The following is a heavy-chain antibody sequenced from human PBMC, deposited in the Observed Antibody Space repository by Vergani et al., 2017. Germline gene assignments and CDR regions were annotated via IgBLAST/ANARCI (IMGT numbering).Heavy chain of an antibody. CDR2: IYYSGST. D-gene: IGHD3-9*01. V-gene: IGHV4-59*01. CDR1: GGSISSYY. CDR3: ARGGYDILTADY. Sequence: QVQLQESGPGLVKPSQTLSLTCTVSGGSISSYYWSWIRQPPGKGLEWIGYIYYSGSTTYNPSLKSRVTISVDTSKNQFSLKLSSVTAADTAVYYCARGGYDILTADYWGQGTLVTVSS. J-gene: IGHJ4*02.